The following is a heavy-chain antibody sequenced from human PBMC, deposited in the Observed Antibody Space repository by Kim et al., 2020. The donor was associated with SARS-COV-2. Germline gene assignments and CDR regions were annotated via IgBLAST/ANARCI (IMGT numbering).Heavy chain of an antibody. CDR3: ARDWATGWDYDSTGFFDY. Sequence: GGSLRLSCAASGFTFTTYTMTWVRQAPGKGLEWVSSISSSGSYIYYADSVRGRFTISRDNPKSSLYLQMNSLRAEDTAVYYCARDWATGWDYDSTGFFDYWGQGTLVAVSS. CDR2: ISSSGSYI. J-gene: IGHJ4*02. D-gene: IGHD3-22*01. CDR1: GFTFTTYT. V-gene: IGHV3-21*01.